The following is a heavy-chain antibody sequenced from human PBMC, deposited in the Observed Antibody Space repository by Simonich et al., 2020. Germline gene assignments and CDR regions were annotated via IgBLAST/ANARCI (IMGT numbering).Heavy chain of an antibody. CDR2: LNHNSGGT. V-gene: IGHV1-2*02. CDR1: GYTFTGYY. J-gene: IGHJ6*03. CDR3: ARGALTGDYYYMDV. Sequence: QVQLVQSGAEVKKPGASVKVSCKASGYTFTGYYMHWVRQAPGQGLEWIGCLNHNSGGTNYAQKFQGRVTMTRDTSISTAYMELSRLRSDDTAVYYCARGALTGDYYYMDVWGKGTTVTVSS. D-gene: IGHD7-27*01.